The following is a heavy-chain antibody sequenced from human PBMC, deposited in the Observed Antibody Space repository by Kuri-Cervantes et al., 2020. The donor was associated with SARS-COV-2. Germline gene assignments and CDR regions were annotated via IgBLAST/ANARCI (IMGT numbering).Heavy chain of an antibody. Sequence: GSLRLSCIVSGGSINTGRNYWGWVRQPPGKGLEWIGTISNSGKTFYNPSLRSRVTMPVDTSKNQFSLKLTSVTAEDTAVYYCARHSCRGYCSGNEYYFMDVWGKGTTVTVSS. CDR2: ISNSGKT. CDR3: ARHSCRGYCSGNEYYFMDV. CDR1: GGSINTGRNY. D-gene: IGHD2-15*01. V-gene: IGHV4-39*01. J-gene: IGHJ6*03.